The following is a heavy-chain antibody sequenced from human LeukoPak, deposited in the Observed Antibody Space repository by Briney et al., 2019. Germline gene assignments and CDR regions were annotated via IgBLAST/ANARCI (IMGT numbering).Heavy chain of an antibody. V-gene: IGHV4-4*02. CDR3: ARDPFWKVQNYYYGMDV. Sequence: SGTLSLTCAVSGGSISSSNWWSWVRQPPGKGLEWIGEIYHSGSTNYNPSLKSRVTISVDKSKNQFSLKLSSVTAADTAVYYCARDPFWKVQNYYYGMDVWGQGTTVTVSS. D-gene: IGHD3-3*01. CDR1: GGSISSSNW. CDR2: IYHSGST. J-gene: IGHJ6*02.